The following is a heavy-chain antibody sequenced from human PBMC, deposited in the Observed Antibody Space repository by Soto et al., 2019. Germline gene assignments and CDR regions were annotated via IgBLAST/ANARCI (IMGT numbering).Heavy chain of an antibody. D-gene: IGHD6-6*01. CDR2: IYSGGNT. J-gene: IGHJ4*02. V-gene: IGHV3-53*01. Sequence: PGGSLRLSCAASGVTVSSSYMSWVRQAPGKGLEWVSVIYSGGNTYYADSVKGRFTISRDNSKNTLYLQMKSLRAEDTAVYYCATSTWQLRKYYFDSWGQGTLVTVSS. CDR3: ATSTWQLRKYYFDS. CDR1: GVTVSSSY.